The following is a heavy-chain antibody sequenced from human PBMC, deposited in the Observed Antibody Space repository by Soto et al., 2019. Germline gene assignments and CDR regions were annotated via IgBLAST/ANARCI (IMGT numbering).Heavy chain of an antibody. Sequence: QVQLVQSGAEVKKPGSSVKVSCKASGGTFSSYAITWVRQAPGQGLEWMGGLIPIPGTANYAQKFQGRVRITADESTTTAYMVLSSLRSEDTAVYYCARVGQPLTRESYFDYWGQGTLVTVSS. J-gene: IGHJ4*02. CDR1: GGTFSSYA. D-gene: IGHD2-2*01. CDR3: ARVGQPLTRESYFDY. V-gene: IGHV1-69*11. CDR2: LIPIPGTA.